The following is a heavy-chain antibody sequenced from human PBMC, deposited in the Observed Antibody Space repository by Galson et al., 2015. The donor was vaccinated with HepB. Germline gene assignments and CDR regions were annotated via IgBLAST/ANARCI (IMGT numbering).Heavy chain of an antibody. CDR2: INPSGGST. CDR1: GYTFTSYY. J-gene: IGHJ4*02. Sequence: SVKVSCKASGYTFTSYYMHWVRQAPGQGLEWMGIINPSGGSTSYAQKFQGRVTMIMDTSTSTVYMELSSLRSEDTAVYYCARSGRDYFDYWGQGTLVTVSS. CDR3: ARSGRDYFDY. D-gene: IGHD1-26*01. V-gene: IGHV1-46*03.